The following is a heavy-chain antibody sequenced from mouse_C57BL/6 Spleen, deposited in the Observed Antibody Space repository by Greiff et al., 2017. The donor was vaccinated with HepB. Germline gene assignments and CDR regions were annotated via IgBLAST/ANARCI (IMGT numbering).Heavy chain of an antibody. CDR1: GFTFSSYG. J-gene: IGHJ2*01. D-gene: IGHD2-4*01. CDR2: ISSGGSYT. Sequence: EVQWVESGGDLVKPGGSLKLSCAASGFTFSSYGMSWVRQTPDKRLEWVATISSGGSYTYYPDSVKGRFTISRDNAKNTLYLQMSSLKSEDTAMYYCARRDYDSNYFDYWGQGTTLTVSS. V-gene: IGHV5-6*01. CDR3: ARRDYDSNYFDY.